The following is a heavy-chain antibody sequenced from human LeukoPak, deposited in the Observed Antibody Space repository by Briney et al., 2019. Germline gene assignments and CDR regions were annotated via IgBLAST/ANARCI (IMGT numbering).Heavy chain of an antibody. CDR3: AREGRGVPGAIAAVKGFDY. CDR1: GYTFTSYY. D-gene: IGHD6-13*01. Sequence: ASVKVSCKASGYTFTSYYMHWVRQAPGQGLEWMGIINPSGGSTSYAQKFQGRVTMTRDMSTSTVYMELSSLRSEDTAIYYCAREGRGVPGAIAAVKGFDYWGQGTLVTVSS. CDR2: INPSGGST. V-gene: IGHV1-46*01. J-gene: IGHJ4*02.